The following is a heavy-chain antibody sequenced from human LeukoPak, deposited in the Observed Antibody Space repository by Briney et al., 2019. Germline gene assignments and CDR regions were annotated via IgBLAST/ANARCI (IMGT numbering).Heavy chain of an antibody. CDR2: MNPNSGNT. Sequence: ASVKVSCKASGYTFTSYDINWVRQATGQGLEWMGWMNPNSGNTGYAQKFQGRVTITRNTSISTAYMEPSSLRSEDTAVYYCARGPPDVVVPAAMVSYYYYMDVWGKGTTVTVSS. V-gene: IGHV1-8*03. D-gene: IGHD2-2*01. CDR3: ARGPPDVVVPAAMVSYYYYMDV. J-gene: IGHJ6*03. CDR1: GYTFTSYD.